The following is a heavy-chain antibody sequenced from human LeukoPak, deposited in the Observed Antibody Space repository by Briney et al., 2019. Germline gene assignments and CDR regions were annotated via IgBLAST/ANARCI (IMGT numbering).Heavy chain of an antibody. Sequence: ASVKVSCKASGYTFTGHYMHWARQAPGQGLEWMGWINPNTGGTKYAQKFQGRITMTRDTTISTAYMELSRLTSDDTAVYYCASYPRYSSSPPFDYWGQGTLVTVSS. J-gene: IGHJ4*02. D-gene: IGHD6-19*01. CDR2: INPNTGGT. CDR1: GYTFTGHY. V-gene: IGHV1-2*02. CDR3: ASYPRYSSSPPFDY.